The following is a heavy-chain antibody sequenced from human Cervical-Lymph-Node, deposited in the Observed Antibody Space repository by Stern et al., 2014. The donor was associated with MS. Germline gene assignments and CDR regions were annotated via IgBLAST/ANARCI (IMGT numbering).Heavy chain of an antibody. D-gene: IGHD2-21*02. CDR2: IYTSGGT. CDR1: GGSISSGSYY. Sequence: QVQLQESGPGLVKPSQTLSLTCTVSGGSISSGSYYWSWIRQPAGKGLEWIGRIYTSGGTNYNPSLKSRVTISTDTSKHQVSLQLTFGPAADTAVYYCARGRCCGGDCYVDVWGQGTTVTVSS. CDR3: ARGRCCGGDCYVDV. J-gene: IGHJ6*02. V-gene: IGHV4-61*02.